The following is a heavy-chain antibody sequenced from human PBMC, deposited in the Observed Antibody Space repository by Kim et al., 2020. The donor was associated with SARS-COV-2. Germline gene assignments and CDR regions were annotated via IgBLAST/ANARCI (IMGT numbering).Heavy chain of an antibody. CDR2: ISAYNGNT. CDR3: ARFSLFDFWSGYCPY. J-gene: IGHJ4*02. D-gene: IGHD3-3*01. V-gene: IGHV1-18*01. Sequence: ASVKVSCKASGYTFTSYGISWVRQAPGQGLEWMGWISAYNGNTNYAQKLQGRVTMTTDTSTSTAYMELRSLRSDDTAVYYCARFSLFDFWSGYCPYWGQGTLVTVSS. CDR1: GYTFTSYG.